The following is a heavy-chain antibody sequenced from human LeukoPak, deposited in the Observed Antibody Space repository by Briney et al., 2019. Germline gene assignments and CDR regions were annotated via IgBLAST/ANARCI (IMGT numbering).Heavy chain of an antibody. J-gene: IGHJ5*02. V-gene: IGHV4-4*02. D-gene: IGHD3-10*01. CDR3: ARRYYYGSGSYYNVGWFDP. Sequence: SGTLSLTCAVSGGSISSSNWWSWVRQPPGKGLEWIGEIYHSGSTNYNPSLKSRVTISVDKPKNQFSLKLSSVTAADTAVYYCARRYYYGSGSYYNVGWFDPWGQGTLVTVSS. CDR1: GGSISSSNW. CDR2: IYHSGST.